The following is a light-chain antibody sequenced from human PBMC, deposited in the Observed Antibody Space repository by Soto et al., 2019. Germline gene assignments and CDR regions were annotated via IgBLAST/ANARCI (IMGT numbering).Light chain of an antibody. CDR1: QSVLYSSNNKNY. CDR3: QQYYRPWT. V-gene: IGKV4-1*01. Sequence: DIVMTQSPDSLALSLGERATINCKSSQSVLYSSNNKNYLAWYQQKPGQPPKLLIYWASTRESGVPDRFSGSGSGTVFTLTISSLQAEDVAVYYCQQYYRPWTFGQGTKVEIK. CDR2: WAS. J-gene: IGKJ1*01.